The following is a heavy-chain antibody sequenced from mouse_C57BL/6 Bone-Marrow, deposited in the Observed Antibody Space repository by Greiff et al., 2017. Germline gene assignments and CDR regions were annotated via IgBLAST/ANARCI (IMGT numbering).Heavy chain of an antibody. D-gene: IGHD2-4*01. J-gene: IGHJ3*01. V-gene: IGHV1-69*01. CDR2: IDPSDSYT. CDR3: ASQRNIYDYDVGFAY. Sequence: VQLQQPGAELVMPGASVKLSCKASGYTFTSYWMHWVKQRPGQGLEWIGEIDPSDSYTNYNQKFKGKSTLTVDKSSSTAYMQLSSLTSEDSAVXYGASQRNIYDYDVGFAYWGKGTLVTVSA. CDR1: GYTFTSYW.